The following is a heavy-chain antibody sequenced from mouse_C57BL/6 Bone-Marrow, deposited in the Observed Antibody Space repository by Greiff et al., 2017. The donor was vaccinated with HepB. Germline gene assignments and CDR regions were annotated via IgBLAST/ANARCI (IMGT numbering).Heavy chain of an antibody. CDR3: ARSPYGNYSYYAMDY. CDR2: IDPSDSYT. D-gene: IGHD2-1*01. V-gene: IGHV1-69*01. CDR1: GYTFTSYW. Sequence: VQLQQPGAELVMPGASVKLSCKASGYTFTSYWMHWVKQRPGQGLEWIGEIDPSDSYTNYNQKFKGKSTLTVDKSSSTAYMQLSSLTSEDSAVYYCARSPYGNYSYYAMDYWGQGTSVTVSS. J-gene: IGHJ4*01.